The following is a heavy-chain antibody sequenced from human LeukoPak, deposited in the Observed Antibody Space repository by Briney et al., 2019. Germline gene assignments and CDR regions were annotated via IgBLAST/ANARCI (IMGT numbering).Heavy chain of an antibody. J-gene: IGHJ4*02. V-gene: IGHV3-23*01. Sequence: GGSLRLSCAAYGFTFSSYAMSWVRQAPGKGLEWVSDISGSGGSTYYADYVKGRLTISRDNSKNTLYLQMNSLRAEDTAVYYCAKGSGSGSYVFWHFDYWGQGTLVTVSS. CDR3: AKGSGSGSYVFWHFDY. CDR1: GFTFSSYA. CDR2: ISGSGGST. D-gene: IGHD3-10*01.